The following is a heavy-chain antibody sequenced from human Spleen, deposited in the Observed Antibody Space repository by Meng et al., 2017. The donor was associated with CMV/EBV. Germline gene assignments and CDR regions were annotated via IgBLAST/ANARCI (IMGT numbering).Heavy chain of an antibody. CDR2: IYYSGST. CDR3: ARGYYDSSGYGYWYLDL. V-gene: IGHV4-30-4*01. CDR1: CGSISSGVHS. D-gene: IGHD3-22*01. Sequence: LQALGPGTVCLANTLSLTVMSYCGSISSGVHSWSWFRQPPGKGLEWIGYIYYSGSTYYNPSLKSRVTISVDTSKNQFSLKLSSVTAADTAVYYCARGYYDSSGYGYWYLDLWGRGTLVTVSS. J-gene: IGHJ2*01.